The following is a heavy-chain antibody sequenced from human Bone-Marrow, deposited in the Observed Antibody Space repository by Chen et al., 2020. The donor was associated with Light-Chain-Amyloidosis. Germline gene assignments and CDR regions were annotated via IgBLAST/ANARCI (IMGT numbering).Heavy chain of an antibody. Sequence: QVQLVQSGAEVKKPGSSVKVSCKASGGTFSSYAISWVRQAPGQGLEWMGGIIPIFGTANYAQKFQGRVTITADESTSTAYMELSSLRSEDTAVYYCARDRGIVAVPAAIRYYYYGMDVWGQGTTVTVSS. J-gene: IGHJ6*02. CDR1: GGTFSSYA. V-gene: IGHV1-69*01. CDR3: ARDRGIVAVPAAIRYYYYGMDV. D-gene: IGHD2-2*02. CDR2: IIPIFGTA.